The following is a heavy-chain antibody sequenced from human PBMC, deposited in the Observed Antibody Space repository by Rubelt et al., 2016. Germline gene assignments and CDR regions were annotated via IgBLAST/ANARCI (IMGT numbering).Heavy chain of an antibody. CDR3: ARGGATMIVSYYGMDV. Sequence: EVQLVESGGGLVQPGGSLRLSCAASGFTFSSYSMNWVRQAPGKGLEWVSYISSSSSTTYYADFVKGRFTISRDNAKNSRYLQMNSLRAEDTAVYYCARGGATMIVSYYGMDVWGQGTTVTVSS. D-gene: IGHD3-22*01. J-gene: IGHJ6*02. V-gene: IGHV3-48*04. CDR1: GFTFSSYS. CDR2: ISSSSSTT.